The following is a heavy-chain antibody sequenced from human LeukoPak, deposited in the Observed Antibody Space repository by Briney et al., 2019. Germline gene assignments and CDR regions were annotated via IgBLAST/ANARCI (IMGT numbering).Heavy chain of an antibody. CDR1: GDTFSSNW. J-gene: IGHJ4*02. CDR3: TRIDGD. V-gene: IGHV3-7*01. D-gene: IGHD3-10*01. Sequence: GGSPRPSCEASGDTFSSNWMSWVRQAPGKGLERVANIKEDGSERYYVDSVKGRFTISRDNAKNSLYLQMNSLRAEDTAVYYCTRIDGDWGQGTLVTVSS. CDR2: IKEDGSER.